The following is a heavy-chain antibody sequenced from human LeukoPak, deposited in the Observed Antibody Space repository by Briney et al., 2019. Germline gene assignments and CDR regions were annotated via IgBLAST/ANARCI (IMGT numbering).Heavy chain of an antibody. Sequence: SETLSLTCTVSGGSISSYYWSWIRQPPGKGLEWIGYIYYSGSTYYNPSLKSRVTISVDTSKNQFSLKLSSVTAADTAVYYCARANMIVVVMSPYFDYWGQGTLVTVSS. V-gene: IGHV4-59*12. CDR3: ARANMIVVVMSPYFDY. CDR1: GGSISSYY. J-gene: IGHJ4*02. CDR2: IYYSGST. D-gene: IGHD3-22*01.